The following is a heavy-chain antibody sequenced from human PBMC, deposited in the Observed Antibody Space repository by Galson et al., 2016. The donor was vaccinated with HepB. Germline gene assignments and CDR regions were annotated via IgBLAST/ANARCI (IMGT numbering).Heavy chain of an antibody. Sequence: ETLSLTCTVSGASISSSSYYWGWIRQPPGKGLEWIASISYSGSTTYYNPSLKSRVTIPIDTSKNQFSLKLNSVTAADTAVYYCARVPASTRFDYWGQGTLVTVSS. D-gene: IGHD3-3*02. CDR2: ISYSGSTT. J-gene: IGHJ4*02. CDR1: GASISSSSYY. V-gene: IGHV4-39*07. CDR3: ARVPASTRFDY.